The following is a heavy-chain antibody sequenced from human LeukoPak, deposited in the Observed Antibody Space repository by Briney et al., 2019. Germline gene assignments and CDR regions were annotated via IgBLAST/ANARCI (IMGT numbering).Heavy chain of an antibody. CDR1: GFTFRDYA. Sequence: GGSLRLSCSASGFTFRDYAMHWVRQAPGKGLEWLAVVIYDGSDKYYADSVKGRFTTSRDNSKNTLFLQMNRLRAEDTGVYYCARNSDNSGYYYVGGESWGQGTLVTV. CDR2: VIYDGSDK. V-gene: IGHV3-30-3*01. J-gene: IGHJ5*02. CDR3: ARNSDNSGYYYVGGES. D-gene: IGHD3-22*01.